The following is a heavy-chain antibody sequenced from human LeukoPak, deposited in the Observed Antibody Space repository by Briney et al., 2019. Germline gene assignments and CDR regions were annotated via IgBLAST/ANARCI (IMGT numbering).Heavy chain of an antibody. CDR2: ISSSSSYI. CDR1: GFTFSSYS. Sequence: GGSLRLSCAASGFTFSSYSMNWVRQAPGKGLEWVSSISSSSSYIYYADSVKGRFTISRDNAKNSLYLQMNSLRAEDTAVYYCATGGRAAPSDYWGQGTLVTVPS. D-gene: IGHD6-25*01. V-gene: IGHV3-21*01. J-gene: IGHJ4*02. CDR3: ATGGRAAPSDY.